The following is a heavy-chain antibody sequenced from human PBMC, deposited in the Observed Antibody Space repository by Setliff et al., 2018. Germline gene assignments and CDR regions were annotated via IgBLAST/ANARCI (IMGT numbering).Heavy chain of an antibody. V-gene: IGHV1-24*01. D-gene: IGHD5-18*01. Sequence: GASVKVSCKVSGYRLIEVSMHWVRQAPGKGLELMGGFDPEDEETIYAQKFQGRVTMTEETSTDTAYMELRSLRSEETAVYYCAAIGLETAMITGVLVEFWGQGTLGSVCS. CDR1: GYRLIEVS. CDR3: AAIGLETAMITGVLVEF. J-gene: IGHJ4*02. CDR2: FDPEDEET.